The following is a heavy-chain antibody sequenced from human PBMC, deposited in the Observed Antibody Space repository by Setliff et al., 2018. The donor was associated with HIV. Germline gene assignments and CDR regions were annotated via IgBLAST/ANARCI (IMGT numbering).Heavy chain of an antibody. J-gene: IGHJ6*03. D-gene: IGHD3-22*01. CDR1: RVSISSSSYY. CDR2: IYYSGNT. CDR3: ARVRIGHYLQSVDYSYMDV. Sequence: SETLSLTCNVSRVSISSSSYYWGWIRQPPGKGLEWIGSIYYSGNTYYNPSLKGRVTISLDTSKSQFSLKLTSVTAADTAVYYCARVRIGHYLQSVDYSYMDVWGKGTAVTVSS. V-gene: IGHV4-39*07.